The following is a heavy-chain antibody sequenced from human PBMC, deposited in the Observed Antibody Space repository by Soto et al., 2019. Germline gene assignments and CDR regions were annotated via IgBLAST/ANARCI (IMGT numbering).Heavy chain of an antibody. V-gene: IGHV4-31*03. J-gene: IGHJ4*02. CDR2: IYYSGST. CDR1: GGSISGGGYY. CDR3: ARGGIAAAAPLDY. Sequence: QVQLQESGPGLVKPSQTLSLTCTVSGGSISGGGYYWSWIRQHPGKGLEWIGYIYYSGSTYYNPSLKSRVTISVHTSKNQFSLKLSSVTAADTAVYYCARGGIAAAAPLDYWGQGTLVTVSS. D-gene: IGHD6-13*01.